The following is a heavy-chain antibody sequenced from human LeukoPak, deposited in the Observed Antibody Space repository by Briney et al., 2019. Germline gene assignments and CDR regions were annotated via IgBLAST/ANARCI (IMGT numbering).Heavy chain of an antibody. J-gene: IGHJ4*02. CDR1: GFSFKDYY. D-gene: IGHD6-13*01. Sequence: GGSLRLSCAASGFSFKDYYFSWIRQAPGKGLGGVSFINVNGGAMYYADFVKGRFTISRDNAKSSLYLEMNSLRVEDTAVYYCARGPRILAAGSYYFDYWGQGSLVTVSS. CDR3: ARGPRILAAGSYYFDY. CDR2: INVNGGAM. V-gene: IGHV3-11*01.